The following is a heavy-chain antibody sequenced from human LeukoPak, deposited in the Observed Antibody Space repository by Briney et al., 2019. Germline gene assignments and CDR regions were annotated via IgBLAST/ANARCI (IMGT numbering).Heavy chain of an antibody. Sequence: GGSLRLSCAASGFTFSDYSMNWVRQAPGKGLEWISYISSSSRTIYYADSVKGRFTISRDNAKNSLYLQMNSLRDEDTAVYYCASRPRFDTRGYYVDYWGQGSLVTVSS. D-gene: IGHD3-22*01. V-gene: IGHV3-48*02. CDR3: ASRPRFDTRGYYVDY. CDR2: ISSSSRTI. CDR1: GFTFSDYS. J-gene: IGHJ4*02.